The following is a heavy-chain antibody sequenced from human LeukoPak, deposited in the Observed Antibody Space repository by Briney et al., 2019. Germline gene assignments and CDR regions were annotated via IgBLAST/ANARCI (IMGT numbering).Heavy chain of an antibody. Sequence: ASVKVSCKAPGYTFTSYGIIWVRQAPGQGLEWMGWISAYNGKTNYAQKLQGRVTMTTDTSTSTAYMELRSLRSDDTAVYYCARGRYCSGGSCYLDYWGQGTLVTVSS. CDR3: ARGRYCSGGSCYLDY. J-gene: IGHJ4*02. CDR2: ISAYNGKT. D-gene: IGHD2-15*01. V-gene: IGHV1-18*01. CDR1: GYTFTSYG.